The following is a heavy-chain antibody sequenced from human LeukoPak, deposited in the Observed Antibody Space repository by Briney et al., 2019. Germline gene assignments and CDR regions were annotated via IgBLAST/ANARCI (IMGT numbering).Heavy chain of an antibody. J-gene: IGHJ5*02. D-gene: IGHD5-12*01. V-gene: IGHV5-51*01. CDR3: ARPPTRRARAPDWFDP. CDR2: IYPGDSDT. Sequence: GESLKISCKGSGSSFTSYWIGWVRQMPGKGLEWMGIIYPGDSDTRYSPSFQGQVTISADKSIGTAYLQWSSLKASDTAMYYCARPPTRRARAPDWFDPWGQGTLVTVSS. CDR1: GSSFTSYW.